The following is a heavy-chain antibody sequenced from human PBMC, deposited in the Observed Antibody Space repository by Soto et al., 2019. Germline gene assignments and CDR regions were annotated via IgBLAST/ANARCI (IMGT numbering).Heavy chain of an antibody. V-gene: IGHV4-34*01. D-gene: IGHD7-27*01. CDR2: INHSGST. J-gene: IGHJ3*02. CDR3: ARAFGELGIGAFDI. Sequence: SETLSLTCAVYGGSFSGYYWSWIRQPPGKGLEWIGEINHSGSTNYNPSLKSRVTISVDTSKNQFSLKLSSVTAADTAVYYCARAFGELGIGAFDIWGQGTMVTVSS. CDR1: GGSFSGYY.